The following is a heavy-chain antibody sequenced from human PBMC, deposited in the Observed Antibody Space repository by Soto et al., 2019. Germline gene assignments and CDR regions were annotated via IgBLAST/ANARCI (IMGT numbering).Heavy chain of an antibody. V-gene: IGHV1-24*01. J-gene: IGHJ5*02. CDR3: AMAYSGTYYGYFDP. CDR1: GDTLTELS. CDR2: FDPEDGEA. Sequence: QVQLVQSGAEVKKPGASVKVSCKVSGDTLTELSIHWVRQAPGKGLECMGGFDPEDGEAIYAQNFQGRVTMTEDTSTDTSYMELSSLTSEDTAVYYCAMAYSGTYYGYFDPWGQGTLVTVSA. D-gene: IGHD1-26*01.